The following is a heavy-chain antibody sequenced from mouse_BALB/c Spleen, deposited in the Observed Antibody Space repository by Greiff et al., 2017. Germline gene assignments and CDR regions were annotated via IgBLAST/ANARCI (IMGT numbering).Heavy chain of an antibody. CDR1: GFTFSSFG. CDR2: ISSGSSTI. V-gene: IGHV5-17*02. CDR3: ARKADGYAMDY. Sequence: EVQRVESGGGLVQPGGSRKLSCAASGFTFSSFGMHWVRQAPEKGLEWVAYISSGSSTIYYADTVKGRFTISRDNPKNTLFLQMTSLRSEDTAMYYCARKADGYAMDYWGQGTSVTVSS. J-gene: IGHJ4*01.